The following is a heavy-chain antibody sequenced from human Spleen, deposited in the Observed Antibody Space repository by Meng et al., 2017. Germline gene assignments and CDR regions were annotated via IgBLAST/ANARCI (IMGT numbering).Heavy chain of an antibody. CDR2: INHSGST. CDR3: ARGPTTIAHDFDY. D-gene: IGHD4-11*01. Sequence: SETLSLTCVVSGGSFSDYYWSWIRQPPGKGLEWIGEINHSGSTNYNPSLESRATISVDTSHNNLSLKLSSVPAADSAVYYCARGPTTIAHDFDYWGQGTLVTVSS. V-gene: IGHV4-34*01. J-gene: IGHJ4*02. CDR1: GGSFSDYY.